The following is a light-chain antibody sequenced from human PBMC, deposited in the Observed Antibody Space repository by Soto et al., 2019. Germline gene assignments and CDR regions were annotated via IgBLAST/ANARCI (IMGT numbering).Light chain of an antibody. V-gene: IGKV3-15*01. CDR1: QSVSSN. Sequence: ETVMTQSPATLSVSPGEGATLYCRASQSVSSNLAWYQQRPGQTPRLLVYGASIRATGMSARFSGSGSGTEFTLTISSLQSEDFALYYCQQYNDWPHTFGGGTKVEIK. CDR3: QQYNDWPHT. CDR2: GAS. J-gene: IGKJ4*01.